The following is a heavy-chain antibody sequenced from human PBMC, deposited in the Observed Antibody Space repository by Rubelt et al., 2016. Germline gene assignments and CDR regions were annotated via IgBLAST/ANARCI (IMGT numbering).Heavy chain of an antibody. CDR2: INHSGST. D-gene: IGHD6-13*01. V-gene: IGHV4-34*01. J-gene: IGHJ4*02. CDR3: ARTPSIAEFDY. CDR1: GGSFSGYY. Sequence: QVQLQQWGAGLLKPSETLSLTCAVYGGSFSGYYWSWIRQPPGKGLEWIGEINHSGSTNYNPSLKSRVTISVDTSKNQFSLKLSSVTAADTAVYYCARTPSIAEFDYWGQGTLVTVSS.